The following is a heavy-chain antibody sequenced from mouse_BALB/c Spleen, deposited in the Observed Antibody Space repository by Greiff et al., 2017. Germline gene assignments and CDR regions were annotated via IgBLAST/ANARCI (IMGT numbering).Heavy chain of an antibody. D-gene: IGHD2-4*01. J-gene: IGHJ1*01. Sequence: EVMLVESGGDLVKPGGSLKLSCAASGFTFSSYGMSWVRQTPDKRLEWVATISSTGSYTYYPDSVKGRFTISRDNAKNTLYLQMSSLKSEDTAMYYCARGGDYDGDWYFDVWGAGTTVTVSS. CDR1: GFTFSSYG. V-gene: IGHV5-6*01. CDR2: ISSTGSYT. CDR3: ARGGDYDGDWYFDV.